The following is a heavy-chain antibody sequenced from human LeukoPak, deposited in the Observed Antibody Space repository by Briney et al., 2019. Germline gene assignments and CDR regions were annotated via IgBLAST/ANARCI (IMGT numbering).Heavy chain of an antibody. V-gene: IGHV1-69*13. CDR1: GYTFTSYA. D-gene: IGHD6-13*01. Sequence: SVKVSCKASGYTFTSYAMNWVRQAPGQGLEWMGGIIPIFGTANYAQKFQGRVTITADESTSTAYMELSSLRSEDTAVYYCARDLEAAAAFNWGQGTLVTVSS. CDR2: IIPIFGTA. J-gene: IGHJ4*02. CDR3: ARDLEAAAAFN.